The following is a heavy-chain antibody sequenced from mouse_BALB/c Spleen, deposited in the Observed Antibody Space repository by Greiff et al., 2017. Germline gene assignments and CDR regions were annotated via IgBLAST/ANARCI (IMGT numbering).Heavy chain of an antibody. V-gene: IGHV1-69*02. J-gene: IGHJ4*01. CDR3: ARITGTGGY. Sequence: VQLQQPGAELVKPGASVKLSCKASGYTFTSYWMHWVKQRPGQGLEWIGEIDPSDSYTNYNQKFKGKATLTVDKSSSTAYMQLSSLTSEDSAVYYCARITGTGGYWGQGTSVTVSS. CDR2: IDPSDSYT. D-gene: IGHD4-1*01. CDR1: GYTFTSYW.